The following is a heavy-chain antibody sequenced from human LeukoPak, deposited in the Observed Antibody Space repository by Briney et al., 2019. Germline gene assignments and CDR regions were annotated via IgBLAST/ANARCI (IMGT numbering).Heavy chain of an antibody. Sequence: GGSLRLSCAASGFTFSSYAMSWVRQAPGKGLEWVSAISGSGGSTYYADSVKGRFTISRDNSKNTLYLQMNSLRAEDTAVYYCVKDMVAATLNWFDPWGQGTLVTVSS. V-gene: IGHV3-23*01. J-gene: IGHJ5*02. D-gene: IGHD2-15*01. CDR3: VKDMVAATLNWFDP. CDR2: ISGSGGST. CDR1: GFTFSSYA.